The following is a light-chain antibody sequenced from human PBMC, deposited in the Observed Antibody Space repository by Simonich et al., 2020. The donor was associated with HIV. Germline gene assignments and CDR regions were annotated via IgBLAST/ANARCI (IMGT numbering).Light chain of an antibody. V-gene: IGLV2-14*01. CDR1: SSDVGAYNY. CDR3: SSYTSSSTVV. Sequence: SALTQPASVSGSPGQSITISCTGTSSDVGAYNYVSWYQQYPGTAPKLIIYDAIKRPSGVSNRFSGSKSGNTASLTISGLQAEDEADYYCSSYTSSSTVVFGGGTKLTVL. J-gene: IGLJ2*01. CDR2: DAI.